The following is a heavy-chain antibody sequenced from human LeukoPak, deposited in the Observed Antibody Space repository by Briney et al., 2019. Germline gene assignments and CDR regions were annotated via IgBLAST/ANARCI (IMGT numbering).Heavy chain of an antibody. CDR2: IYHNGGT. CDR3: ARSLFRIAARPHFDY. CDR1: GGSISGYY. J-gene: IGHJ4*02. V-gene: IGHV4-59*08. Sequence: PSETLSLTCTVSGGSISGYYWSWIRQPPGKGLEWIGYIYHNGGTNYNPSLQSRLTISVDTSKNHFSLRLSSVTAADTAVYYCARSLFRIAARPHFDYWGRGTLVTVSS. D-gene: IGHD6-6*01.